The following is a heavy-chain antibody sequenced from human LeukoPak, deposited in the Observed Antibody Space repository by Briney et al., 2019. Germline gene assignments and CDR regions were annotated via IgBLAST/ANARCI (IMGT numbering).Heavy chain of an antibody. D-gene: IGHD1-26*01. V-gene: IGHV4-59*01. CDR3: ARDRGHFDY. Sequence: PSQTLSLTCTVSGGSISSYYWSWIRQPPGKGLEWIGYIYYSGSTNYNPSLKSRVTISVDTSKNQFSLKLSSVTAADTDVYYCARDRGHFDYWGQGTLVTVSS. J-gene: IGHJ4*02. CDR2: IYYSGST. CDR1: GGSISSYY.